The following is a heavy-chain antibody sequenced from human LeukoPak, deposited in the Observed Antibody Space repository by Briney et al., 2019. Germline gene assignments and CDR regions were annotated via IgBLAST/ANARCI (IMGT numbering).Heavy chain of an antibody. J-gene: IGHJ5*02. D-gene: IGHD3-22*01. CDR2: IYYSGST. V-gene: IGHV4-59*01. CDR3: ARIAGDYYDSSGYYPNWFDP. Sequence: PSETLSLTCTVSGGSISSYYWSWIRQPPGKGLECIGYIYYSGSTNYNPSLKSRVTISVDTSKNKFSLKLSSVTAADTAVYYCARIAGDYYDSSGYYPNWFDPWGQGTLVTVSS. CDR1: GGSISSYY.